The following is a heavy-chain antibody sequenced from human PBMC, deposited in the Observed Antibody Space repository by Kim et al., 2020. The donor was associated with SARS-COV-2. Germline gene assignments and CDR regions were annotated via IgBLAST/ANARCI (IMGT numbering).Heavy chain of an antibody. Sequence: SETLSLTCTVSGGSISSYYWSWIRQPPGKGLEWNGYIYYSGSTNYNPSLKSRATISVDTSKNQFSLKLSSVNAADTAVYYCARRGSSSSPYYYGMDVWGQGTTVTVSS. J-gene: IGHJ6*02. CDR2: IYYSGST. D-gene: IGHD6-13*01. CDR1: GGSISSYY. CDR3: ARRGSSSSPYYYGMDV. V-gene: IGHV4-59*08.